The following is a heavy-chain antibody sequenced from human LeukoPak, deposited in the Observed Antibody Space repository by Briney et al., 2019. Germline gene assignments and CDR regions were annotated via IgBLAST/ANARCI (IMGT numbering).Heavy chain of an antibody. D-gene: IGHD3-3*01. V-gene: IGHV4-39*07. J-gene: IGHJ6*03. CDR2: IYTSGST. Sequence: SETLSLTCTVSGGSISSSSYYWGWIRQPPGKGLEWIGRIYTSGSTNYNPSLKSRVTMSVDTSKNQFSLKLSSVTAADTAVYYCARDRDSWSGYSRNYYYYMDVWGKGTTVTVSS. CDR1: GGSISSSSYY. CDR3: ARDRDSWSGYSRNYYYYMDV.